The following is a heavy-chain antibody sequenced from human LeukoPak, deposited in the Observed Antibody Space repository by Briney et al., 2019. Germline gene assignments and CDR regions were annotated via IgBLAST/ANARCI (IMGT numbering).Heavy chain of an antibody. CDR2: IYYSGST. V-gene: IGHV4-59*08. J-gene: IGHJ4*02. D-gene: IGHD3-9*01. CDR1: GGSISSYY. Sequence: ETSETLSLTCTVSGGSISSYYWSWIRQPPGKGLEWIGYIYYSGSTNYNPSLKSRVTISVDTSKNQFSLKLSSVTAAGTAVYYCARLSKGRYFDWIFDYWGQGTLVTVSS. CDR3: ARLSKGRYFDWIFDY.